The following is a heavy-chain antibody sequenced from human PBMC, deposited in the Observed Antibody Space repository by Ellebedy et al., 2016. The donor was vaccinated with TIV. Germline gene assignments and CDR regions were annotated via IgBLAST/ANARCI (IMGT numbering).Heavy chain of an antibody. D-gene: IGHD5-24*01. J-gene: IGHJ3*02. Sequence: MPSETLSLTCAVSGGSISSGGYSWSWIRQPPGKGLEWIGYIYHSGSSYYNPSLKSRVTISVDTSKNQFSLKLSSVTAADTAVYYCARHGDGGGQIDAFDIWGQGTMVTVSS. CDR1: GGSISSGGYS. CDR2: IYHSGSS. CDR3: ARHGDGGGQIDAFDI. V-gene: IGHV4-30-2*03.